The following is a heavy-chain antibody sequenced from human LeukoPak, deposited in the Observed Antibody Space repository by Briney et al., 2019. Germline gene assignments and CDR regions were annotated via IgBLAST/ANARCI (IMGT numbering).Heavy chain of an antibody. CDR3: ARRLDSSGWVNY. D-gene: IGHD6-19*01. V-gene: IGHV4-59*08. CDR1: GGSIRSYY. J-gene: IGHJ4*02. Sequence: PSETLSLTCIVSGGSIRSYYWSWIRQPPGKGLEWLGYIYYSGSTNYNPSLKSRVTISVDTSKNQFSLKLSSVTAADTAVYYCARRLDSSGWVNYWGQGTLVTVSS. CDR2: IYYSGST.